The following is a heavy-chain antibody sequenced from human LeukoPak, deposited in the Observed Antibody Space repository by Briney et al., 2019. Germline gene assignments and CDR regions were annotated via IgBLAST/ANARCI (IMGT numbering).Heavy chain of an antibody. D-gene: IGHD3-10*01. J-gene: IGHJ4*02. V-gene: IGHV3-48*03. CDR1: GFTFSSYE. CDR3: VKPYYFSSGSLN. Sequence: GGSLRLSCAASGFTFSSYEMNWVRQAPGKGLEWVSYISSSGSTIYYADSVKGRFTISRDNAKNSLHLQMNSLRAEDSAVYYCVKPYYFSSGSLNWGQGTLVTVSS. CDR2: ISSSGSTI.